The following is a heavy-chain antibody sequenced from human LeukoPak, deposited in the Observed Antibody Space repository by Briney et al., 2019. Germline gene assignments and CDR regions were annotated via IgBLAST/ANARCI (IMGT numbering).Heavy chain of an antibody. CDR3: ARSNFHWFDP. CDR1: GFTFSSYS. V-gene: IGHV3-21*01. CDR2: ISSSSSYI. Sequence: GGSLRLSCAASGFTFSSYSMNWVRQAPGKGLEWVSSISSSSSYIYYADSVKGRFTISRDNAKNSLYLQMDSLRAEDTAVYYCARSNFHWFDPWGQGTLVTVSS. J-gene: IGHJ5*02. D-gene: IGHD4-4*01.